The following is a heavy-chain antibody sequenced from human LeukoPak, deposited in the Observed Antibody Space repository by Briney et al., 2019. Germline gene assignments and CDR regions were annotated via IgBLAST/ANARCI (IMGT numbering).Heavy chain of an antibody. V-gene: IGHV4-34*01. CDR2: INHSGST. Sequence: PSETLSLTCAVYGGSFSGYYWSWIRQPPGKGLEWIGEINHSGSTNYNPSLKSRVTMSVDTSKNQFSLKLSSVTAADTAVYYCARDFGSRLFPTFGDLRGAFDIWGQGTMVTVSS. CDR1: GGSFSGYY. J-gene: IGHJ3*02. CDR3: ARDFGSRLFPTFGDLRGAFDI. D-gene: IGHD3-10*01.